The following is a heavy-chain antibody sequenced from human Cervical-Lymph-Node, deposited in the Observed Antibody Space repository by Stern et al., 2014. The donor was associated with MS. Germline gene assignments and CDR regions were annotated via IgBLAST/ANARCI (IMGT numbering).Heavy chain of an antibody. CDR2: IIPTFETP. J-gene: IGHJ4*02. D-gene: IGHD3-10*01. V-gene: IGHV1-69*01. Sequence: QVQLVQSEAEVKKPGSSVKVSCKASGGTFSSYEITWVRQAPGQGLEWMGGIIPTFETPTYAQKFQDRVTISADESTSTAYMELSSLKSEDTAIYFCARAYTYYSNSAGYWGQGTLVTVSS. CDR1: GGTFSSYE. CDR3: ARAYTYYSNSAGY.